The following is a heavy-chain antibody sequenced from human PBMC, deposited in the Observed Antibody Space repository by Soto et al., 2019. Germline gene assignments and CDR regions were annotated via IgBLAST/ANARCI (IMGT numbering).Heavy chain of an antibody. J-gene: IGHJ6*02. V-gene: IGHV4-31*03. Sequence: QVQLQESGPGLVKPSQTLSLTCTVSGGSISSGGYYWSWIRQHPGKGLEWIGYIYYSGSTYYNPSLKRRVTIAVDTSKNQFSRKLSSVTAADTAVYYCARDGTTFYGMDVWGQGTTVTVSS. CDR1: GGSISSGGYY. D-gene: IGHD4-4*01. CDR2: IYYSGST. CDR3: ARDGTTFYGMDV.